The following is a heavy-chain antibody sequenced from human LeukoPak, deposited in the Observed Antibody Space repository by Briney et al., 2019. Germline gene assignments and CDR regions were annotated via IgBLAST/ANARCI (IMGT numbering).Heavy chain of an antibody. CDR2: INHSGST. D-gene: IGHD3-22*01. CDR3: ASSELSDSNGYYSWFDP. V-gene: IGHV4-34*01. J-gene: IGHJ5*02. Sequence: KPSETLSLTCAVYGGSFSGYYWSWIRQPPGKGLEWIGEINHSGSTNYNPSLKSRVTISVDTSKNQFSLKLSSVTAADTAVYYCASSELSDSNGYYSWFDPWGQGTLVTVSS. CDR1: GGSFSGYY.